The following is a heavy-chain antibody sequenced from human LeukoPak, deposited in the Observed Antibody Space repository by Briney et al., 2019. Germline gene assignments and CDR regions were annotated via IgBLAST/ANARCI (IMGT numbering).Heavy chain of an antibody. V-gene: IGHV4-31*03. CDR1: GGSFSSGGHY. CDR3: ARENSDYFGMDV. CDR2: IYYTGSA. Sequence: SQTLSLTCTISGGSFSSGGHYWSWIRQHPGRGLEWIGFIYYTGSAYYNPSLKSRVTISVDTSKNQFSLKLNSATAADTAVYYCARENSDYFGMDVWGQGTTVTVSS. D-gene: IGHD4-23*01. J-gene: IGHJ6*02.